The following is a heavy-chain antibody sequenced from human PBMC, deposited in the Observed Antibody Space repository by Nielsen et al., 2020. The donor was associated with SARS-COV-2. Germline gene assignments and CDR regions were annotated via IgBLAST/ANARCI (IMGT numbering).Heavy chain of an antibody. V-gene: IGHV3-23*01. CDR1: GFSFSTYT. CDR2: ITGAGGST. D-gene: IGHD3-3*01. J-gene: IGHJ3*02. Sequence: GGSLRLSCAASGFSFSTYTMNWVRQAPGKGLEWVSGITGAGGSTYHADSVKGRFTISRDNSKNTLYLEMNSLRADDTAVYYCAKERTSGYYESRDAFDIWGRGTMVTVSS. CDR3: AKERTSGYYESRDAFDI.